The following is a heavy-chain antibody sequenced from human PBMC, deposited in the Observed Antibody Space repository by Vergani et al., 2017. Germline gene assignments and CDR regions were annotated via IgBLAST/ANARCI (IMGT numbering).Heavy chain of an antibody. Sequence: QVQLVQSGAEVKKPGSSVKVSCKASGGTFSSYTISWVRQAPGQGLEWMGRIIPILGIANYAQKFQGRVTITADKSTSTAYMELSSLRSEDTAVYYCARHQRDGSWYDYWGQGTLVTVSS. CDR1: GGTFSSYT. CDR2: IIPILGIA. J-gene: IGHJ4*02. CDR3: ARHQRDGSWYDY. D-gene: IGHD6-13*01. V-gene: IGHV1-69*02.